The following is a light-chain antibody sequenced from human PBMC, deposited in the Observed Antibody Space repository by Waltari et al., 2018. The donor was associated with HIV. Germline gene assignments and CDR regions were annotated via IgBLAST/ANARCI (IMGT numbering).Light chain of an antibody. V-gene: IGKV2-28*01. CDR2: LGS. Sequence: DIVMTQSPLSLSVTPGEPASISCRSSQSLLHSNGYNYLDWYLQKPGQSPQLLIYLGSNRVSGVPDRFSGSGSGTDFTLKISRVEAEDVGVYYCMQAPERTFDQGTKVEIK. J-gene: IGKJ1*01. CDR1: QSLLHSNGYNY. CDR3: MQAPERT.